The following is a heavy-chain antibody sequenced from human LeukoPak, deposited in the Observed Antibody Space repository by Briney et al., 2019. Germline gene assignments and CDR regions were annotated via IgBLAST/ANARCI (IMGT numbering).Heavy chain of an antibody. CDR3: ARGSYSSASWYFDY. Sequence: GGSLRLSCAAAGSIVSSTYMSWVRQAPGKGLEWVSVIYGGGTTFYADSLKGRFTISKDNSRNTVYLQMNSLRAEDTAVYYCARGSYSSASWYFDYWGQGTLVTVSS. CDR1: GSIVSSTY. J-gene: IGHJ4*02. V-gene: IGHV3-53*01. D-gene: IGHD6-19*01. CDR2: IYGGGTT.